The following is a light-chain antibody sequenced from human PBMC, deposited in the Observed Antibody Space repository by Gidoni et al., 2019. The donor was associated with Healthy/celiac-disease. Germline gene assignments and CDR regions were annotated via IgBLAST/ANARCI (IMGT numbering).Light chain of an antibody. J-gene: IGKJ1*01. V-gene: IGKV3-20*01. Sequence: IVLTQSPGTLSLSPGERATLSCRASQSVSSSYLAWYQQKPGQAPRLLIYGASSRATGIPDRLSGSGSGTDFTLTISRLEPEDFAVYYCQQYGSSPLTFGQGTKVEI. CDR3: QQYGSSPLT. CDR2: GAS. CDR1: QSVSSSY.